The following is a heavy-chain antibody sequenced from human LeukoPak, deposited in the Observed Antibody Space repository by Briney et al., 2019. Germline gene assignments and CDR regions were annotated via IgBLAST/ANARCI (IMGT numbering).Heavy chain of an antibody. CDR3: VRDISGYYFDY. V-gene: IGHV3-48*03. CDR1: GFTFSRYE. D-gene: IGHD3-22*01. CDR2: ISRSGDTI. Sequence: PGGSLRLSCAASGFTFSRYEMNWVRQAPGKGLEWVSYISRSGDTIYFADSVKGRFTISRDNAKNSLYLQMNSLRAEDTALYYCVRDISGYYFDYWGQGTLVTVSS. J-gene: IGHJ4*02.